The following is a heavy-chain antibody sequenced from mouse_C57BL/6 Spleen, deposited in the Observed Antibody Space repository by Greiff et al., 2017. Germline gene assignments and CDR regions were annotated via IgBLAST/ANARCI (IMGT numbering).Heavy chain of an antibody. V-gene: IGHV3-6*01. D-gene: IGHD4-1*01. J-gene: IGHJ4*01. CDR3: AREDWNYAIDY. CDR1: GYSITSGYY. Sequence: EVQLVESGPGLVKPSPSLSLTCSVTGYSITSGYYWNWIRQFPGNKLEWMGYISYDGSNNYNPSLKNPISITRDTTKNQVFLKLNTVTTEDTATYYCAREDWNYAIDYWGQGTSVTVSS. CDR2: ISYDGSN.